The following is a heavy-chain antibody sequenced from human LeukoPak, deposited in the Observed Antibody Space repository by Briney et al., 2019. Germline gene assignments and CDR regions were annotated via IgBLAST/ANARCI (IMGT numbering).Heavy chain of an antibody. D-gene: IGHD3-22*01. J-gene: IGHJ4*02. Sequence: ASVKVSCKSSGGTFSSYAIRWVRQAPGQGREWMGRIIPMLGIANYAQKFQGRVTITADKSTSPAYMELSSLRSEDTAVYYCARGPYYYDSSGYYVDYWGQGTLVTVSS. CDR1: GGTFSSYA. CDR3: ARGPYYYDSSGYYVDY. CDR2: IIPMLGIA. V-gene: IGHV1-69*04.